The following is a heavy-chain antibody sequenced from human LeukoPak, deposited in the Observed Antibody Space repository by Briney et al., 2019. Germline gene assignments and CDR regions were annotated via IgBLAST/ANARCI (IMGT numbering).Heavy chain of an antibody. CDR1: GGSFSGYY. J-gene: IGHJ6*03. V-gene: IGHV4-34*01. Sequence: HSETLSLTCAVYGGSFSGYYWSWIRQPPGKGLEWIGEINHSGSTNYNPSLKSRVTISVDTSKNQFSLKLSSVTAADTAVYYCARLPRGATKGYYYYYMDVWGKGTTVTISS. CDR3: ARLPRGATKGYYYYYMDV. D-gene: IGHD1-26*01. CDR2: INHSGST.